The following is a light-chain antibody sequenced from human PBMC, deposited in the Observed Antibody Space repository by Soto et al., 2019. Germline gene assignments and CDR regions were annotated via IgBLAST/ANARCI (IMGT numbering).Light chain of an antibody. CDR3: QQYNTYPLT. J-gene: IGKJ4*01. CDR1: KRIVIW. CDR2: KAS. Sequence: DIQMTQSPSTLSASVGDRVTITGRPSKRIVIWLAWYQQKPGKAPKLLIYKASSLEGGVPSRFGGSGSGTLFNITISSLHPDDFATYYCQQYNTYPLTFGGGTTVDIK. V-gene: IGKV1-5*03.